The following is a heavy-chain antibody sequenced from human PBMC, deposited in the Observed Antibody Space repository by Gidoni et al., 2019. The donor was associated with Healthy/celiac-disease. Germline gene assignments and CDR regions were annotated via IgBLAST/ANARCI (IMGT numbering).Heavy chain of an antibody. CDR2: ISGSGGST. Sequence: EVQLLESGGGLVQPGGSLRLSCAASGFTFSSYAMSWVRQAPGKGLEWVSAISGSGGSTYYADSVKGRFTISRDNSKNTLYLQMNSLRAEDTAVYYCAKESYDSSGYYYGWRAFDIWGQGTMVTVSS. V-gene: IGHV3-23*01. J-gene: IGHJ3*02. D-gene: IGHD3-22*01. CDR3: AKESYDSSGYYYGWRAFDI. CDR1: GFTFSSYA.